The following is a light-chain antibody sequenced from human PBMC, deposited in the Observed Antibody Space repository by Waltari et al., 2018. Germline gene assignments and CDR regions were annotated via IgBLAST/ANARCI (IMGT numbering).Light chain of an antibody. J-gene: IGLJ1*01. CDR1: KCGDKS. Sequence: SYELTQPPSVSVSPGQTASITCPGDKCGDKSACWYQQKPGHSPVLVIYLDTKRPSAIPERFSGSRSRTTATLSISGTQTMDEADYYCQAWDGSTYVFGTGTKVTVL. CDR3: QAWDGSTYV. V-gene: IGLV3-1*01. CDR2: LDT.